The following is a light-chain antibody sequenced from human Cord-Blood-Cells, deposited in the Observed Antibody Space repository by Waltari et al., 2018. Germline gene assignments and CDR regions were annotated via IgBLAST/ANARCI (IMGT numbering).Light chain of an antibody. CDR1: QGIRND. CDR2: AAS. CDR3: LQDYNYPRT. Sequence: AIQMTQSPSSLSASVVDRLTITCRASQGIRNDLGWYQQKPGKAPKLLIYAASSLQSGVPSRFSGSGSGTDFTLTISSLQPEDFATYYCLQDYNYPRTFGQGTKVEIK. J-gene: IGKJ1*01. V-gene: IGKV1-6*01.